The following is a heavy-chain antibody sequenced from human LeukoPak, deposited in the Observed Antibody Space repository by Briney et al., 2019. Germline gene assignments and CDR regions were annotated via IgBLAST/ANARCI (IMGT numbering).Heavy chain of an antibody. CDR1: GYTFTGYY. CDR3: ARMSRWSASSGYYDDGDY. J-gene: IGHJ4*02. CDR2: INPNSGGT. Sequence: ASVKVSCKASGYTFTGYYMHWVRQAPGQGLDWMGWINPNSGGTNYAQKFQGRVTMTRDTSISTAYMELSRLRSDDTAVYYCARMSRWSASSGYYDDGDYWGQGTLVTVSS. D-gene: IGHD3-22*01. V-gene: IGHV1-2*02.